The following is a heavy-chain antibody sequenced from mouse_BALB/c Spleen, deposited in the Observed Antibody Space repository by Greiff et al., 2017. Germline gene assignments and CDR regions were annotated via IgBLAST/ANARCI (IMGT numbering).Heavy chain of an antibody. Sequence: EVKVVESGGDLVKPGGSLKLSCAASGFTFSSYGMSWVRQTPDKRLEWVATISSGGSYTYYPDSVKGRFTISRDNAKNTLYLQMSSLKSEDTAMYYCARHRENYYGSSPYAMDYWGQGTSVTVSS. CDR1: GFTFSSYG. J-gene: IGHJ4*01. CDR2: ISSGGSYT. CDR3: ARHRENYYGSSPYAMDY. V-gene: IGHV5-6*01. D-gene: IGHD1-1*01.